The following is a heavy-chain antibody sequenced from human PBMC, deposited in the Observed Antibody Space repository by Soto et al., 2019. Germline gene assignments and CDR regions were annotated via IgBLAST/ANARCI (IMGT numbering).Heavy chain of an antibody. CDR3: ARGPSGDKVDY. Sequence: QVQLQESGLGVVEPSQTLSLTCTVSGGSINNNGYFWSWIRQPPGSGLEWIGHIYNSGSTYSNPSLKSRLTISVDTSKNQFSLKLSSVTAADTAVYYCARGPSGDKVDYWGQGTLVTVSS. V-gene: IGHV4-30-4*01. CDR2: IYNSGST. CDR1: GGSINNNGYF. J-gene: IGHJ4*02. D-gene: IGHD1-26*01.